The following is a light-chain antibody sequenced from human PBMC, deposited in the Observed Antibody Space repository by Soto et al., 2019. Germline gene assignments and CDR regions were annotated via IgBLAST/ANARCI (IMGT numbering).Light chain of an antibody. CDR2: GAS. CDR1: QSVSSN. Sequence: EIVMTQSPATLSVSPGERATLSCRASQSVSSNLAWYQQKPGQAPRLLISGASTRAPGIPARLSGSGSGTDFTLTISSLQSEDFALYYCQQYNNWPRTFGQGTKVEIK. CDR3: QQYNNWPRT. J-gene: IGKJ1*01. V-gene: IGKV3-15*01.